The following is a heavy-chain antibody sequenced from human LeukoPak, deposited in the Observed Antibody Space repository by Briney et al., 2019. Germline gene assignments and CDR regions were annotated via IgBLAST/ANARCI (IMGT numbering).Heavy chain of an antibody. Sequence: GGSLRLSCAASGFNFSSYAMTWVRQAPGKGLECVSGISGSGDTTYYADSVKGRFTISRDNSKNTLYLQMNSLRAEDTALYYCAKDRSLVPAALNYWGLGTLVTVSS. CDR3: AKDRSLVPAALNY. CDR2: ISGSGDTT. V-gene: IGHV3-23*01. CDR1: GFNFSSYA. J-gene: IGHJ4*02. D-gene: IGHD2-2*01.